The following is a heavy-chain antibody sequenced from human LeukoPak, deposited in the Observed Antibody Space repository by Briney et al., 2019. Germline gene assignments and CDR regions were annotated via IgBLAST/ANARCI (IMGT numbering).Heavy chain of an antibody. J-gene: IGHJ4*02. V-gene: IGHV3-53*01. Sequence: SGGSLRLSCGASGFTFDDYWMSWVRQAPGKGLEWVSVIYSGGSTYYADSVKGRFTISRDKSKNMLYLQMNSLRAEDTAVYYCATLYGSGRAYFDHWGQGTLVTVSS. D-gene: IGHD3-10*01. CDR1: GFTFDDYW. CDR2: IYSGGST. CDR3: ATLYGSGRAYFDH.